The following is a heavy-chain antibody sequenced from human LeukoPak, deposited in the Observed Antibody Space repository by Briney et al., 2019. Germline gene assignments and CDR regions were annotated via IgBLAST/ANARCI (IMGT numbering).Heavy chain of an antibody. V-gene: IGHV3-21*01. CDR2: ITRSSYI. J-gene: IGHJ4*02. Sequence: GGSLRLSCAASGFTFSTYSMNWVRQAPGKGLEWVSSITRSSYIYYADSVKGRSTISRDNSKNTLYLQMNSLRAEDTAVYYCHGGYYHRHTDYWGQGTLVTVSS. CDR3: HGGYYHRHTDY. CDR1: GFTFSTYS. D-gene: IGHD3-22*01.